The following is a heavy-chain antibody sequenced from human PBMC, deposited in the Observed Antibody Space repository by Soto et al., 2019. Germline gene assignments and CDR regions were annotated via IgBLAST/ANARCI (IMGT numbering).Heavy chain of an antibody. D-gene: IGHD6-13*01. Sequence: EVQLVESGGGLVQPGGSLRLSCAASGFTFSSYTMNWVRQAPGKGLEWVSYITSSSSTIYYADSVKGRFTISRDNAKNSLYLQMNSLRDEDTAVYYCARTLAAAAYYYYYGMDVWGQWTTVTVSS. CDR2: ITSSSSTI. V-gene: IGHV3-48*02. CDR3: ARTLAAAAYYYYYGMDV. J-gene: IGHJ6*02. CDR1: GFTFSSYT.